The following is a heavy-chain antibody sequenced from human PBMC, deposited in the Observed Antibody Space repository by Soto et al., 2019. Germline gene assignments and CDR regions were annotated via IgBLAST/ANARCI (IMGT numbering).Heavy chain of an antibody. CDR2: IKSKTDGGTV. Sequence: EVQLVESGGGLLRPGESLRLSCAASGFTFTSAWINWVRQAPGKGLEWAGRIKSKTDGGTVDYGAPVKGRFTISRDDSKNTAYLQINSLRNEDTAVYYCTTAERGGSYYADYWGQGTLVTVSS. CDR3: TTAERGGSYYADY. V-gene: IGHV3-15*07. D-gene: IGHD1-26*01. J-gene: IGHJ4*02. CDR1: GFTFTSAW.